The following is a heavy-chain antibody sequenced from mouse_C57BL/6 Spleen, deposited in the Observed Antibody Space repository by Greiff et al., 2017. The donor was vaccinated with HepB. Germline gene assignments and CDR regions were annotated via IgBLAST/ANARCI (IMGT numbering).Heavy chain of an antibody. CDR3: ARVPPYYSTLYFDY. J-gene: IGHJ2*01. CDR1: GFTFSDYY. D-gene: IGHD2-5*01. CDR2: INYDGSST. V-gene: IGHV5-16*01. Sequence: EVKLMESEGGLVQPGSSMKLSCTASGFTFSDYYMAWVRQVPEKGLEWVANINYDGSSTYYLDSLKSRFIISRDNAKNILYLQMSSLKSEDTATYYCARVPPYYSTLYFDYWGQGTTLTVSS.